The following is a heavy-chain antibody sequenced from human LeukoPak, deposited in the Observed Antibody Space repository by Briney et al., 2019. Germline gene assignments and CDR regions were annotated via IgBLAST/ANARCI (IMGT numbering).Heavy chain of an antibody. Sequence: PSQTLSLTCTVSGGSISSGGYYWSWIRQHPGKGLEWIGYIYYSGSTYYNPSLKSRVTISVDTSKNQFFLKLSSVTAADTAVYYCARANRQPLYYFDYWGQGTLVTVSS. J-gene: IGHJ4*02. CDR3: ARANRQPLYYFDY. CDR1: GGSISSGGYY. V-gene: IGHV4-31*03. CDR2: IYYSGST. D-gene: IGHD1-1*01.